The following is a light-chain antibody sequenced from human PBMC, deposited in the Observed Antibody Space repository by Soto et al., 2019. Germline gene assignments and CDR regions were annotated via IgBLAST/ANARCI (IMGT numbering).Light chain of an antibody. Sequence: QSALTQPASVSGSPGQSITISCTGTSSDFGYNYVSWYQQHPGKAPKLMIYEVNSRPSGASNRFSGSKSGNTASLTISGLQAEDGADYYCSSYKSSSTPYVLGTGTKVTVL. CDR2: EVN. CDR1: SSDFGYNY. V-gene: IGLV2-14*01. J-gene: IGLJ1*01. CDR3: SSYKSSSTPYV.